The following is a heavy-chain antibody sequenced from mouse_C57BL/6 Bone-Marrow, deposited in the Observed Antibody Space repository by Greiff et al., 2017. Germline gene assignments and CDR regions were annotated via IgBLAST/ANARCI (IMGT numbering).Heavy chain of an antibody. CDR2: IYPSSGNT. J-gene: IGHJ2*01. Sequence: VQLQQSGAELARPGASVKLSCKASGYTFTSYGISWVQQRPGQGLEWIGEIYPSSGNTYYTEKFKGQATLTADTSTSTAYMELRSLTYEDAGVYFGARARGYWGQGTTVTVSS. CDR3: ARARGY. CDR1: GYTFTSYG. D-gene: IGHD3-1*01. V-gene: IGHV1-81*01.